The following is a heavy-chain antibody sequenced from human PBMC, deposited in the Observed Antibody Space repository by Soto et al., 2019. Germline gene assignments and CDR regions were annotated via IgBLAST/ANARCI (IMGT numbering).Heavy chain of an antibody. Sequence: ASVKVSCKASGGTFSSYGISWVRQAPGQGLEWMGWISAYNGNTNYAQKLQGRVTMTTDTSTSTAYMELRSLRSDDTAVYYCARGKNYDILTGYPYYYYYYMDVWGKGTTVTVSS. V-gene: IGHV1-18*01. CDR2: ISAYNGNT. J-gene: IGHJ6*03. CDR3: ARGKNYDILTGYPYYYYYYMDV. CDR1: GGTFSSYG. D-gene: IGHD3-9*01.